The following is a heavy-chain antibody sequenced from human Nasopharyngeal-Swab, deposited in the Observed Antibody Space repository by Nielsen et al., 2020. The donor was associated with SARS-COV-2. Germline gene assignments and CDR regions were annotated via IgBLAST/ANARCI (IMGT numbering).Heavy chain of an antibody. CDR1: GASFNSGGFY. Sequence: SETLSLTCDVSGASFNSGGFYWSWIRQSPGRGLEWIAYINYSGTTYYNPSLGSRLTISMDTSKNQFSLKLNSVTAADTAVYFCARGPMNMVTTWGQGTLVTVSS. D-gene: IGHD4/OR15-4a*01. CDR3: ARGPMNMVTT. CDR2: INYSGTT. V-gene: IGHV4-30-4*01. J-gene: IGHJ5*02.